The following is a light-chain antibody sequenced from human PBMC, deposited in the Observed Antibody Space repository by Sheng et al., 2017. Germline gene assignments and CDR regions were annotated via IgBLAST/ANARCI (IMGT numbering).Light chain of an antibody. Sequence: IQLTQSPSSLSASVGDRVTITCRASQGISNYLAWYQQKPGQAPKLLIYAASTLQSGVPSRFSGSGSGTDFTLTISSLQPDDFATYYCQQYNSLSTFGQGTKVDIK. V-gene: IGKV1-9*01. CDR1: QGISNY. J-gene: IGKJ1*01. CDR2: AAS. CDR3: QQYNSLST.